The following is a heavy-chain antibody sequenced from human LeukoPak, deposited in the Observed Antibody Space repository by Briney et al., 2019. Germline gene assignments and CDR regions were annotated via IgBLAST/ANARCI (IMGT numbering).Heavy chain of an antibody. CDR1: GGSISSGSYY. CDR3: ARGFGDATWFDP. Sequence: SETLSLTCTASGGSISSGSYYWSWIRQPAGKGLEWIGRIYTSGSTNYNPSLKSRVTISVDTSKNQFSLELSSVTAADTAVYYCARGFGDATWFDPWGQGTLVTVSS. J-gene: IGHJ5*02. CDR2: IYTSGST. D-gene: IGHD2-21*02. V-gene: IGHV4-61*02.